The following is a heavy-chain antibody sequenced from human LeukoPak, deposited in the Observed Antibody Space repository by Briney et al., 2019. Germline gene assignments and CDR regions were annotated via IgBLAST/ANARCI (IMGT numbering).Heavy chain of an antibody. V-gene: IGHV3-21*01. CDR1: GFTFSSYS. CDR3: ARDFSPNVDTAMDFDY. Sequence: GGSLRLSCAASGFTFSSYSMNWVRQAPGKGLEWVSSISSSSSYIYYADSVKGRFTISRDNAKNSLYLQMNSLRAEDTAVYYCARDFSPNVDTAMDFDYWGQGTLVTVSS. CDR2: ISSSSSYI. J-gene: IGHJ4*02. D-gene: IGHD5-18*01.